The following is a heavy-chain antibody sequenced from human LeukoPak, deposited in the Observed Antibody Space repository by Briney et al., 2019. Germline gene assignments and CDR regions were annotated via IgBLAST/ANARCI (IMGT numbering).Heavy chain of an antibody. CDR1: GFTFSSYS. V-gene: IGHV3-21*01. D-gene: IGHD1-26*01. CDR2: ISSSSSYI. CDR3: ARVFRSGSYPSRDAFDI. Sequence: GGSLRLSCAASGFTFSSYSMNWVRQAPGKGLEWVSSISSSSSYIYYADSVKGRFTISRDNAKNSLYLQMNSLRAEDTTVCYCARVFRSGSYPSRDAFDIWGQGTMVTVSS. J-gene: IGHJ3*02.